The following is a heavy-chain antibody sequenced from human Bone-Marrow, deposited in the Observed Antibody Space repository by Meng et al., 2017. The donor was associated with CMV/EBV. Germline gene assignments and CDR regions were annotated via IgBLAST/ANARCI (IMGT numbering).Heavy chain of an antibody. D-gene: IGHD1-26*01. CDR3: ARGVGATKGDDY. CDR1: GFAFSSYA. Sequence: GESLKISCAASGFAFSSYAMNWVRQSPGKGLQWVSSISGGGGSTYYADSVKGRFTISRDNAKNTLYLQMNSLRAEDTAVYYCARGVGATKGDDYWGQGTLVTVSS. V-gene: IGHV3-23*01. CDR2: ISGGGGST. J-gene: IGHJ4*02.